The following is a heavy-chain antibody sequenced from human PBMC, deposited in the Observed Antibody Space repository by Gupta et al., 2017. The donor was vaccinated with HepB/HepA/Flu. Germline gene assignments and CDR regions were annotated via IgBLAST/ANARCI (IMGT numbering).Heavy chain of an antibody. D-gene: IGHD4-23*01. CDR1: GDTFRNFA. CDR2: IITIFGTT. Sequence: QVHLVQSGAEVKKPGSSVKVSCKASGDTFRNFAISWVRQAPGQGLEWMGGIITIFGTTYYAQTFQGRVTIAADKSTRTAYMDLSSLRSEDTAVYYCARDEREGGNSYFDSWGQGTQVTVSS. J-gene: IGHJ4*02. CDR3: ARDEREGGNSYFDS. V-gene: IGHV1-69*06.